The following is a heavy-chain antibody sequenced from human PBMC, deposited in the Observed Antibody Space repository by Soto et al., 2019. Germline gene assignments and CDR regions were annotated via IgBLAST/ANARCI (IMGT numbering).Heavy chain of an antibody. J-gene: IGHJ4*02. Sequence: SETLSLTCTVSGGSISSYYWTWIRQPPGRGLEWIGYIYYSGYTNYNPSLKSRVTMSVDTSMNRFSLKLSSVTAAGTAAYYCARLTYYDSTGYFDSWGQGTLVTVSS. D-gene: IGHD3-22*01. CDR3: ARLTYYDSTGYFDS. V-gene: IGHV4-59*01. CDR1: GGSISSYY. CDR2: IYYSGYT.